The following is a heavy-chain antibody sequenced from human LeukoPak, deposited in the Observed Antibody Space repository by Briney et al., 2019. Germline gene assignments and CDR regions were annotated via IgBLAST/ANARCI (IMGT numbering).Heavy chain of an antibody. Sequence: SETLSLTCTVSGVSISSSSYYWGWIRQPPGKGLEWIGGINHSGSTNYNPSLKSRVTISVDTSKNQFSLKLSSVTAADTAVYYCARGRSPYYDYVWGSYRPRNNWFDPWGQGTLVTVSS. D-gene: IGHD3-16*02. CDR1: GVSISSSSYY. CDR2: INHSGST. J-gene: IGHJ5*02. V-gene: IGHV4-39*07. CDR3: ARGRSPYYDYVWGSYRPRNNWFDP.